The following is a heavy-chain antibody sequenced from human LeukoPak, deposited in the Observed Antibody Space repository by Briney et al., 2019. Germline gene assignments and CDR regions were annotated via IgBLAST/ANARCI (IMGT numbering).Heavy chain of an antibody. CDR2: IYHSGST. J-gene: IGHJ4*02. CDR3: ARICAGYLVPLPGSGYYFDY. Sequence: PSETLSLTCAVSGYSISSGYYWGWIRQPPGKGLEWIGSIYHSGSTYYNPSLKSRVTISVDTSKNQFSLKLSSLTAADTAVYYCARICAGYLVPLPGSGYYFDYWGQETLVTVSS. CDR1: GYSISSGYY. D-gene: IGHD5-12*01. V-gene: IGHV4-38-2*01.